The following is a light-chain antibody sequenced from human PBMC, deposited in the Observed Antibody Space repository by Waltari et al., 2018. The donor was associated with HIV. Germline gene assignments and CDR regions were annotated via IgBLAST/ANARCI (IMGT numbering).Light chain of an antibody. CDR1: QRVGSKY. CDR2: GAS. CDR3: QQYGSPPLFT. V-gene: IGKV3-20*01. J-gene: IGKJ3*01. Sequence: EIVLTQSPGTLSLSPGERATLSCRASQRVGSKYLAWYQQKPGQAPRLLIYGASSRATGIPDRFSGSGSGTDFTLTIGRLEPEDFAVYYCQQYGSPPLFTFGPGTIVDVK.